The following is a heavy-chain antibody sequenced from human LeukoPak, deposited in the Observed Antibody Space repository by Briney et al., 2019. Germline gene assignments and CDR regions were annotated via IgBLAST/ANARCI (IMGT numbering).Heavy chain of an antibody. Sequence: GGSLRLSCAASGFTLSRYDIHWVRQAPGKGLEWVAFIRYDGSNKNYADSVKGRFTISRDNFMSTVYLQMNSLRAEDTAVYYCAKDRQTITIFGVVNTPRANFDYWGQVTLVTVSS. CDR3: AKDRQTITIFGVVNTPRANFDY. CDR1: GFTLSRYD. J-gene: IGHJ4*02. V-gene: IGHV3-30*02. CDR2: IRYDGSNK. D-gene: IGHD3-3*01.